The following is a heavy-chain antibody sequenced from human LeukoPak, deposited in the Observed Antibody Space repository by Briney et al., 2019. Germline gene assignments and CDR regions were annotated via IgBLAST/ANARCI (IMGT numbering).Heavy chain of an antibody. Sequence: PSETLSLTCTVSGGSVSSDYWSWIRQPPGKGLEWIGYIYYSGSTNYNPSLKSRVTISVDTSKNQFSLKLSSVTAADTAVYYCARDTGAFDIWGQGTMVTVSS. J-gene: IGHJ3*02. V-gene: IGHV4-59*02. CDR1: GGSVSSDY. D-gene: IGHD4-17*01. CDR3: ARDTGAFDI. CDR2: IYYSGST.